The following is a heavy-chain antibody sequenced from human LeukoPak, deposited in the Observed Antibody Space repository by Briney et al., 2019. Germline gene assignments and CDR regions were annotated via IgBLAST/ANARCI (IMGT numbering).Heavy chain of an antibody. V-gene: IGHV1-46*01. CDR2: INPSGGST. CDR3: ARAEWLLPHFDY. CDR1: GYTFTSYY. J-gene: IGHJ4*02. D-gene: IGHD3-22*01. Sequence: ASVKVSCKASGYTFTSYYMHWVRQAPGQGLEWMGIINPSGGSTSYAQKLQGRVTMTRDTSTSTVYMELSSLRSDDTAVYYCARAEWLLPHFDYWGQGTLVTVSS.